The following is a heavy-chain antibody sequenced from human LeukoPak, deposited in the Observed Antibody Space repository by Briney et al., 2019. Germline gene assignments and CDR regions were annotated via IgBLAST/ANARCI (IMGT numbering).Heavy chain of an antibody. D-gene: IGHD4-11*01. CDR3: VRVGNYRAFDY. CDR1: GFTFSNYA. Sequence: GGSLRLSCAASGFTFSNYALHWVRQAPGKGLEYVSAISSNGDATFYANSVKGRFTISRDNSKNTLYLQMGSLRAEDMAVYYCVRVGNYRAFDYWGQGTLVTVSS. CDR2: ISSNGDAT. J-gene: IGHJ4*02. V-gene: IGHV3-64*01.